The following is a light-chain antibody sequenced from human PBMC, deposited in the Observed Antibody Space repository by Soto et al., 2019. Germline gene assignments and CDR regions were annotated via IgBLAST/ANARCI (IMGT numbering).Light chain of an antibody. Sequence: EILLTQSPGSLSLSPGDRATLSCRASQSFSSTFFAWYQQKPGQAPRLLIYGASSRATGIPDRFSGSGSGTDFTLTISRLEPEDFALYYCQQYASSVTFGQGTKVEIK. CDR1: QSFSSTF. V-gene: IGKV3-20*01. J-gene: IGKJ1*01. CDR2: GAS. CDR3: QQYASSVT.